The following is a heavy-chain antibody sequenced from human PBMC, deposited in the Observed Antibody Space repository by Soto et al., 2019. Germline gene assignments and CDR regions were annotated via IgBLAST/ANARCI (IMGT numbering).Heavy chain of an antibody. CDR3: ARQLSGWQTNFDY. CDR1: GFTFSSYS. Sequence: GGSLRLSCAASGFTFSSYSMNWVRQAPGKGLEWVSSISSSSSYIYYADSVKGRFTISRDNAKNSLYLQMNSLRAEDTAVYYCARQLSGWQTNFDYWGQGTLVTVSS. D-gene: IGHD6-19*01. J-gene: IGHJ4*02. CDR2: ISSSSSYI. V-gene: IGHV3-21*01.